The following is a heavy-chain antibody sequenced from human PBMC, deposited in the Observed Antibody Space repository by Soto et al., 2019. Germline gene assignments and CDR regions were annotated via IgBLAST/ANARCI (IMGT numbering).Heavy chain of an antibody. Sequence: PGGSLRLSCAASGLPFSSYAMSWVRQAPGKGLEWVSAISGSGGSTYYADSVKGRFTISRDNSKNTLYLQMNSLRAEDTAVYYCAKEGSFGYCSGGSCYDAFDIWGQGTMVTVSS. CDR3: AKEGSFGYCSGGSCYDAFDI. D-gene: IGHD2-15*01. J-gene: IGHJ3*02. CDR2: ISGSGGST. V-gene: IGHV3-23*01. CDR1: GLPFSSYA.